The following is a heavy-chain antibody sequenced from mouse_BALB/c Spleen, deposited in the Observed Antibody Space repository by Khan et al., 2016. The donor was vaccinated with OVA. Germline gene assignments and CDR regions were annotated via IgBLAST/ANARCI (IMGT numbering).Heavy chain of an antibody. V-gene: IGHV1S29*02. Sequence: VRLQQSGPDLVKPGASLRISCKASGYTFTDYNMDWVKQSHGKSLEWIGYIFPNNGGTGYNKKFKTKATLTVDKSSSTAYMEVRSLTSEDSAVYYCVRSGYGSFGFWGQGTLVTVSA. CDR3: VRSGYGSFGF. CDR1: GYTFTDYN. J-gene: IGHJ3*01. CDR2: IFPNNGGT. D-gene: IGHD1-2*01.